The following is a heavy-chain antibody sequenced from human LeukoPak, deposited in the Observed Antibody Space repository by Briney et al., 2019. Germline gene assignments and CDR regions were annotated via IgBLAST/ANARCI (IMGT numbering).Heavy chain of an antibody. J-gene: IGHJ4*02. Sequence: GGSLRLSCAASGFTFSSYWMSWVRQAPGKGLEWVANIKQDGSEKYYVDSVKGRFTISRDNAKNSLYLQVNSLRAEDTAVYYCARDPYYDFWSGFLGDYWGQGTLVTVSS. CDR2: IKQDGSEK. CDR3: ARDPYYDFWSGFLGDY. V-gene: IGHV3-7*01. D-gene: IGHD3-3*01. CDR1: GFTFSSYW.